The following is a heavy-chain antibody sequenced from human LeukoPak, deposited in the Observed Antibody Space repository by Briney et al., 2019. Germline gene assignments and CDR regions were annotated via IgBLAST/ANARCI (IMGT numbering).Heavy chain of an antibody. V-gene: IGHV4-34*01. J-gene: IGHJ6*03. Sequence: SETLSLTCAVDGGSFSGYYWSWIRQPPGKGLEWIGEINHSGSTNYNPSLKSRVTISVDTSKNHFSLKLSSVTAADTTVYYCARKPPVAYYYMDVWGKGTTVTVSS. D-gene: IGHD4-23*01. CDR3: ARKPPVAYYYMDV. CDR2: INHSGST. CDR1: GGSFSGYY.